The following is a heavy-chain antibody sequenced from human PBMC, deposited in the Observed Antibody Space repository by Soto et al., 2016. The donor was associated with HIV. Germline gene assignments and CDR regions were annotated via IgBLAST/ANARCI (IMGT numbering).Heavy chain of an antibody. V-gene: IGHV4-39*01. CDR1: GGSISSGFYY. J-gene: IGHJ5*02. Sequence: QLQLQESGPGLVKPSETLSLTCTVSGGSISSGFYYWGWIRQPPGKGLEWIGSMYYSGNTYYNPSLKSRVTISVDTSKNQFSLKLNSVTAADTAVYYCARHPIPNHYDISDLLFLVHPWGQGTLVTVSS. CDR2: MYYSGNT. D-gene: IGHD3-22*01. CDR3: ARHPIPNHYDISDLLFLVHP.